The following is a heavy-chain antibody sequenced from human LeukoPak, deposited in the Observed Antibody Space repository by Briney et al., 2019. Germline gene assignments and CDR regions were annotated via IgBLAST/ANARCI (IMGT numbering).Heavy chain of an antibody. V-gene: IGHV3-53*01. CDR2: LYSGGST. D-gene: IGHD2-15*01. CDR1: GFTVSSNY. CDR3: AGLGSGYYLDY. J-gene: IGHJ4*02. Sequence: GGSLRLSCAASGFTVSSNYMSWVRQAPGKGLEWVSILYSGGSTNYADSVKGRFTISRVNAKNTLYLQMNTLRAEDTAVYYCAGLGSGYYLDYWGQGTLVTVSS.